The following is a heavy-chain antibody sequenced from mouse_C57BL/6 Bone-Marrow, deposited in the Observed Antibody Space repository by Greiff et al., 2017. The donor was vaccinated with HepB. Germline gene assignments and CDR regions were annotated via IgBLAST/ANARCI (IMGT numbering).Heavy chain of an antibody. J-gene: IGHJ4*01. CDR3: TTEGYDGYYYAMDY. V-gene: IGHV14-4*01. CDR2: IDPENGDT. CDR1: GFNIKDDY. Sequence: VQLKESGAELVRPGASVKLSCTASGFNIKDDYMHWVKQRPEQGLEWIGWIDPENGDTEYASKFQGKATITADTSSNTAYLQLSSLTSEDTAVYYCTTEGYDGYYYAMDYWGQGTSVTVSS. D-gene: IGHD2-2*01.